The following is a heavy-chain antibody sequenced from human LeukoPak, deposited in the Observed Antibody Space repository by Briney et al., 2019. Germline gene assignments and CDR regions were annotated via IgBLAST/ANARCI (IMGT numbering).Heavy chain of an antibody. Sequence: SKPLSLTCTVSGGPIGSRSYPWGGIRQPPGKGLGWIGNIYSSGSTHYNPSLKSRVTISVDTSKNHFSLKLSSVTATDTAVYYCAGLIVGATTKDYWGQGTLVTVSS. D-gene: IGHD1-26*01. CDR3: AGLIVGATTKDY. CDR2: IYSSGST. J-gene: IGHJ4*02. V-gene: IGHV4-39*01. CDR1: GGPIGSRSYP.